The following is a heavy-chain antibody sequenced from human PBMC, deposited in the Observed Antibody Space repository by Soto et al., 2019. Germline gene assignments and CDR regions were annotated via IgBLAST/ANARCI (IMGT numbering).Heavy chain of an antibody. D-gene: IGHD3-10*01. CDR1: GGSISSGGYY. J-gene: IGHJ3*02. CDR2: IYHSVST. Sequence: PSETLSLTCAVSGGSISSGGYYWSWIRQPPGKGLEWIGYIYHSVSTNYNPSLKSRVTISVDTSKNQFSLKLSSVTAADTAVYYCARDRGWPESAFDIWGQGTMVTVSS. CDR3: ARDRGWPESAFDI. V-gene: IGHV4-61*08.